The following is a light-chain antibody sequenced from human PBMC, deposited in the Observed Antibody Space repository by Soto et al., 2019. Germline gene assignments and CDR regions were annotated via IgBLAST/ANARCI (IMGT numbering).Light chain of an antibody. CDR3: QQRSNWPPIT. CDR1: QSVSSSF. V-gene: IGKV3-11*01. CDR2: DVS. Sequence: EIVLTQSPGTLSLSPGERATLSCRASQSVSSSFLAWYQQKVGQAPRLLIYDVSNRATGIPARFSGSGSGTDFTLTISSLEPEDFAVYYCQQRSNWPPITFGQGTRLEIK. J-gene: IGKJ5*01.